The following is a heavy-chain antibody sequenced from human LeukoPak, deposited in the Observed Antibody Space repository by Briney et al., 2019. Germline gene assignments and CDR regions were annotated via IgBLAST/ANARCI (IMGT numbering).Heavy chain of an antibody. J-gene: IGHJ3*02. CDR2: IKQDGSEK. D-gene: IGHD3-22*01. CDR3: ARDLAMIVVGLEGAFDI. CDR1: GFTFSSYW. V-gene: IGHV3-7*01. Sequence: GGSLRLSCAASGFTFSSYWMSWVRQAPGKGLEWVANIKQDGSEKYYVDSVKGRFTISRDNAKNSLYLQMNSLRAEDTAVYYCARDLAMIVVGLEGAFDIWGQGTMVTVSS.